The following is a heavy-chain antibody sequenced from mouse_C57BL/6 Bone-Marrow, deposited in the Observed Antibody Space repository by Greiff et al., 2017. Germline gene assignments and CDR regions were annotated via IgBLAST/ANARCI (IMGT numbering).Heavy chain of an antibody. V-gene: IGHV1-42*01. CDR2: INPSTGGT. Sequence: VQLQQSGPELVKPGASVKISCKASGYSFTGYYMNWVKQSPEKSLEWIGEINPSTGGTTYNQKFKAKATLTVDKSSSTAYMQLKSLTSEDSAVYYCARRTRSFDYWGQGTTLTVSS. CDR3: ARRTRSFDY. CDR1: GYSFTGYY. D-gene: IGHD2-13*01. J-gene: IGHJ2*01.